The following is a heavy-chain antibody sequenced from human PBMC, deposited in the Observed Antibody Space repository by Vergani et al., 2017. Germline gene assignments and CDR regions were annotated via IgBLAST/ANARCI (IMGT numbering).Heavy chain of an antibody. CDR3: ARQGYYGSGSYEDGMDV. CDR2: IDPSDSYT. J-gene: IGHJ6*02. Sequence: EVQLVQSGAEVKKPGESLRISCKGSGSSFTSYWISWVRQMPGKGLEWMGRIDPSDSYTNYSPSFQGHVTISADKSISTAYLQWSSLKASDTAMYYCARQGYYGSGSYEDGMDVWGQGTTVTVSS. D-gene: IGHD3-10*01. V-gene: IGHV5-10-1*01. CDR1: GSSFTSYW.